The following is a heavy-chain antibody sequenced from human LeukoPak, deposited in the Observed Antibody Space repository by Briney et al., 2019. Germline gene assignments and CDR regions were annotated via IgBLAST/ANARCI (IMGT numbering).Heavy chain of an antibody. CDR3: AGRGHRYSRD. CDR2: IYYSVST. V-gene: IGHV4-39*01. J-gene: IGHJ1*01. Sequence: SETLSLTCTVSGGSISGSSYYWGWIRQPPGKGLEWIGSIYYSVSTYYNPSLKSRVTISVDTSKNQFSLNLRSVTAADTAVYYCAGRGHRYSRDWGQGILVTVSS. CDR1: GGSISGSSYY. D-gene: IGHD2-15*01.